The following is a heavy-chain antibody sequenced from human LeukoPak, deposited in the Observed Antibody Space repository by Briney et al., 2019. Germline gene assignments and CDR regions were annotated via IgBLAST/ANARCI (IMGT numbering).Heavy chain of an antibody. CDR3: ARDRRRIAAAGTEVEDAFDI. CDR1: GFTFSSYC. CDR2: IRQDGSEK. Sequence: GGSLRLSCAASGFTFSSYCMSWVRQAPGKGLKWVANIRQDGSEKYYVDSVKGRFTISRDTAKNSLYLQMNSLRADDTAVYYCARDRRRIAAAGTEVEDAFDIWGQGTMVTVSS. V-gene: IGHV3-7*01. D-gene: IGHD6-13*01. J-gene: IGHJ3*02.